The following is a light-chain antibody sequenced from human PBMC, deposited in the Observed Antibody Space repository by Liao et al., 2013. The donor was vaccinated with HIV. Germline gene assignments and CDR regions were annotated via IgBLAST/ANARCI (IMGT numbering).Light chain of an antibody. J-gene: IGLJ2*01. CDR2: QDR. CDR3: LAWDSTDIV. CDR1: KLGDKY. Sequence: SYELTQAPSVSVSPGQTATITCSGDKLGDKYVCWYQQKPGQSPLMVIYQDRKRPSGIPERFSGSNSGNTATLTISGTQPMDEADYYCLAWDSTDIVFGGGTKLTVL. V-gene: IGLV3-1*01.